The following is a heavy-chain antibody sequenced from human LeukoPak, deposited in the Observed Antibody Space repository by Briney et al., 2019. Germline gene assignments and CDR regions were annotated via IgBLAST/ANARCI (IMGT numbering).Heavy chain of an antibody. CDR1: GGSFCVYY. CDR2: INRRGST. CDR3: ARGYCSGGSCYEQGNDY. Sequence: PSETLSLTSAVYGGSFCVYYWSWIRPPPGKGLEWIGEINRRGSTNYNLSLKSRVTISVDTSKNQFSLKLSSVTAADTAVYYCARGYCSGGSCYEQGNDYWGQGTLDTVS. D-gene: IGHD2-15*01. V-gene: IGHV4-34*01. J-gene: IGHJ4*02.